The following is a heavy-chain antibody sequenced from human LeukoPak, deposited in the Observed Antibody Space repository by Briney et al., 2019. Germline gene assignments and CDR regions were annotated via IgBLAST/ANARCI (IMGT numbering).Heavy chain of an antibody. V-gene: IGHV1-69*01. CDR1: GGTFSSYA. D-gene: IGHD4/OR15-4a*01. J-gene: IGHJ4*02. CDR3: AREKYGGQATFDY. CDR2: IIPIFGTA. Sequence: SVKVSCKASGGTFSSYAISWVRQAPGQGLEWMGGIIPIFGTANYAQKFQGRVTITADESTSTAYMELSSLRSEDTAAYYCAREKYGGQATFDYWGQGTLVTVSS.